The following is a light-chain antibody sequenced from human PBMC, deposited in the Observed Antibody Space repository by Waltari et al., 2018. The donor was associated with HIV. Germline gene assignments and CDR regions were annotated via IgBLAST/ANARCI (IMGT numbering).Light chain of an antibody. CDR2: GAS. Sequence: EIVMTHAPPTLSLSLGDRATLPCRASQSIRNILAWYQQTPGQAPRLLIYGASTRATGIPARCSGSGSCTEFTLTIRRLQSEDVAVSYCQQYNNWPPTFGQGTKVEIK. CDR3: QQYNNWPPT. J-gene: IGKJ1*01. V-gene: IGKV3-15*01. CDR1: QSIRNI.